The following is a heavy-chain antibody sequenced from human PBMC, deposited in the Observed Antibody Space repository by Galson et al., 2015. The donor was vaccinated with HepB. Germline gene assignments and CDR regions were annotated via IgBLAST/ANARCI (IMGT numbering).Heavy chain of an antibody. D-gene: IGHD5-24*01. Sequence: SLRLSCAASGFTFSSYGMHWVRQAPGKGLEWVAVIWYDGSNKYYADSVKGRFTISRDNSKNTLYLQMNSLRAEDTAVYYCARTPTGMARPSLRNAFDIWGQGTMVTVSS. V-gene: IGHV3-33*01. CDR2: IWYDGSNK. J-gene: IGHJ3*02. CDR1: GFTFSSYG. CDR3: ARTPTGMARPSLRNAFDI.